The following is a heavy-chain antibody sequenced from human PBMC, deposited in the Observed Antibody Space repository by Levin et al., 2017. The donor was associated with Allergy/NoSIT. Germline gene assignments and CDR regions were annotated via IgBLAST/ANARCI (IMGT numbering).Heavy chain of an antibody. D-gene: IGHD2-15*01. J-gene: IGHJ1*01. V-gene: IGHV3-21*01. Sequence: ETLSLTCAASGFTFSSYSMNWVRQAPGKGLEWVSSISSSSSYIYYADSVKGRFTISRDNAKNSLYLQMNSLRAEDTAVYYCARDPGNVVVVAATRRGYFQHWGQGTLVTVSS. CDR3: ARDPGNVVVVAATRRGYFQH. CDR1: GFTFSSYS. CDR2: ISSSSSYI.